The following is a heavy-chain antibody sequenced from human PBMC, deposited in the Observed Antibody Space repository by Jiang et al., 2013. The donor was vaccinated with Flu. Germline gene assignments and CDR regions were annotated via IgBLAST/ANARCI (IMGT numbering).Heavy chain of an antibody. D-gene: IGHD3-10*01. J-gene: IGHJ4*02. V-gene: IGHV3-33*06. CDR2: IWYDGSNE. CDR1: GFTFSSYA. Sequence: GVVQPGSSLRLSCAASGFTFSSYAMHWVRQAPGKGLEWVAVIWYDGSNEYYGDSVKGRFTISRDNSKNTLYLQMNILRAEDTAVYYCAKTNGSGNYLIDYWGQGILVTVSS. CDR3: AKTNGSGNYLIDY.